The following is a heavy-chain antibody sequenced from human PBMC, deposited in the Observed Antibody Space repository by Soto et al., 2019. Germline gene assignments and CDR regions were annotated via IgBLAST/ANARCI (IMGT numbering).Heavy chain of an antibody. Sequence: ASMKLSCRSSGYTCTTYAIHYVRQAPGQSLKRMGWINAGNGNTRYSQKFQGRVTISRDSTKQTLYLQMNSLRPDDPAMYYCARDGVSSTEYTWNYGTYFDYWGQGALVTVSS. V-gene: IGHV1-3*01. D-gene: IGHD1-7*01. J-gene: IGHJ4*02. CDR3: ARDGVSSTEYTWNYGTYFDY. CDR1: GYTCTTYA. CDR2: INAGNGNT.